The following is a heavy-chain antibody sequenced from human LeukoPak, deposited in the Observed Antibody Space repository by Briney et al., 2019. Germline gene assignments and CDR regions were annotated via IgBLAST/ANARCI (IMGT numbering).Heavy chain of an antibody. Sequence: GGSLRLSCAASGFTFSSYSMNWVRQAPGKGLEWVSSISSSSSYIYYADSVKGRLTISRDNSKNTLYLQMNSLRAEDTAVYYCAKGGLLAAKDAFDIWGQGTMVTVSS. CDR3: AKGGLLAAKDAFDI. D-gene: IGHD6-13*01. V-gene: IGHV3-21*04. J-gene: IGHJ3*02. CDR1: GFTFSSYS. CDR2: ISSSSSYI.